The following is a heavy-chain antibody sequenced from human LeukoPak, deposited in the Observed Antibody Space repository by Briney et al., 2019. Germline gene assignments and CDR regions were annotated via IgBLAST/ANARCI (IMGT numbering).Heavy chain of an antibody. CDR1: GGSISNYY. J-gene: IGHJ4*02. V-gene: IGHV4-59*01. CDR3: ARGPSHVDS. Sequence: MPSETLSLTCTVSGGSISNYYWSWIRQPPGKGLEWIGNIYYSGSTHYNPSLNSRVTISADTSKNQFSLKLTSVTAADTAVYYCARGPSHVDSRGQGTLVTVSS. CDR2: IYYSGST.